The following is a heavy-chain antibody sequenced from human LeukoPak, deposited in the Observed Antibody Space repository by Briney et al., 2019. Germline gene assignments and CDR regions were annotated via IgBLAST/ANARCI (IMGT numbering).Heavy chain of an antibody. CDR3: ARVAARRGGLSYYYYYMDV. D-gene: IGHD6-6*01. CDR2: IIPIFGTA. J-gene: IGHJ6*03. Sequence: SVKVSCKASGGTFSSYAISWVRQAPGQGLEWMGGIIPIFGTANYAQKFQGRVTITRNTSISTAYMGLSSLRSEDTAVYYCARVAARRGGLSYYYYYMDVWGKGTTVTVSS. CDR1: GGTFSSYA. V-gene: IGHV1-69*05.